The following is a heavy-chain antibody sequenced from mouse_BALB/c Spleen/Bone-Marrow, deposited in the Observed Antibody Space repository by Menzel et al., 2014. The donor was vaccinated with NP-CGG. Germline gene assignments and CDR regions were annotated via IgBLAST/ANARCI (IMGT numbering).Heavy chain of an antibody. CDR2: ISSGSSTI. CDR3: ARSRGNSLYYAMDY. J-gene: IGHJ4*01. D-gene: IGHD2-1*01. Sequence: EVQGVESGGGLVQPGGSRKLSCAASGFTFSSFGMHWVRQAPEKGLEWVAYISSGSSTIYYADTVKGRFTISRDNPKNTPFLQMTSLRSEDTAMYYCARSRGNSLYYAMDYWGQGTSVTVSS. V-gene: IGHV5-17*02. CDR1: GFTFSSFG.